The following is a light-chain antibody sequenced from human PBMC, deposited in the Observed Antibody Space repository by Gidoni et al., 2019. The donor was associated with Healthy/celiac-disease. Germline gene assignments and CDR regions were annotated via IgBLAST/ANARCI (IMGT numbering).Light chain of an antibody. CDR1: QSVSSN. CDR3: QQYNNWPT. J-gene: IGKJ5*01. Sequence: EIVMTQSPATLSVSPGERATLSCRASQSVSSNLAWYQQKPGQAPRLLIYGASTRATGIPARFSGSGSGTEFTLTISSLQSEDFAVYHCQQYNNWPTFGQGTRLEIK. CDR2: GAS. V-gene: IGKV3-15*01.